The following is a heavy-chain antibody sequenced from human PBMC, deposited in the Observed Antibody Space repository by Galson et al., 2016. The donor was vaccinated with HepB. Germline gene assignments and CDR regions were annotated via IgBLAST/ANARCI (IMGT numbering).Heavy chain of an antibody. Sequence: TLSLTCSVSGSSINRGTYYWTWIRQPAGKGLEWIGRIDTSGSTNSNPSLKSRVTISVDTSKNQFSLNLRSVTAADTAVYYCVRKTSKADAFDIWGQGTLVTVSS. CDR1: GSSINRGTYY. D-gene: IGHD3-16*01. CDR2: IDTSGST. V-gene: IGHV4-61*02. J-gene: IGHJ4*02. CDR3: VRKTSKADAFDI.